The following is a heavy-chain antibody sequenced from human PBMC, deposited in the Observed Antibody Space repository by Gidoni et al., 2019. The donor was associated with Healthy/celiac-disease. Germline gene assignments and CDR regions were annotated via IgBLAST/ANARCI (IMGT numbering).Heavy chain of an antibody. CDR1: DDSISSSSDY. J-gene: IGHJ4*02. CDR3: ARQGWAVAGFFDY. V-gene: IGHV4-39*01. CDR2: IYYGGST. D-gene: IGHD6-19*01. Sequence: QLQLQESGTGLVKPSETLSLTCTVSDDSISSSSDYWGWIRQPPGKGLEWIGRIYYGGSTYYKPSLRSRVTISVDTAKNQFSLELSSVTAADTAVYYCARQGWAVAGFFDYWGQGTLVTVSS.